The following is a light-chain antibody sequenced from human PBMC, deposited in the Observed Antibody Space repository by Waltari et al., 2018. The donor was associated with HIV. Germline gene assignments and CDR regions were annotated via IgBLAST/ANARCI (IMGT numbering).Light chain of an antibody. V-gene: IGKV3-15*01. CDR3: QQYNNWPPWT. CDR2: DAA. Sequence: VMTQSPATLSVSPGDRATLSCRASQTVSTNLAWYQQKPGQAPRLLIHDAATRATGIPARFSGSGSGTEFTLTITSLQSEDSAIYYCQQYNNWPPWTFGQGTKVEIK. J-gene: IGKJ1*01. CDR1: QTVSTN.